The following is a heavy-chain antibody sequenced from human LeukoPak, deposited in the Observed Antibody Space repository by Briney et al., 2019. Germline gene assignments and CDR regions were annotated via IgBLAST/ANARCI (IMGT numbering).Heavy chain of an antibody. V-gene: IGHV3-21*01. CDR2: ISSSSSYI. D-gene: IGHD3-3*01. CDR1: GFTFSSYS. J-gene: IGHJ3*02. CDR3: ARARPQSQFREWLFTDLHAFDI. Sequence: GGSLRLSCAASGFTFSSYSMNWVRQAPGKGLEWVSSISSSSSYIYYADSVEGRFTISRDNAKNSLYLQMNSLRAEDTAVYYCARARPQSQFREWLFTDLHAFDIWGQGTMVTVSS.